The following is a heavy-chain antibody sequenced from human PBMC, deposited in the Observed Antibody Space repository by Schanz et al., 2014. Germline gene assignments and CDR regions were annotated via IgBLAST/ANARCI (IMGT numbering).Heavy chain of an antibody. CDR3: ARPALWFGDNCFDP. CDR2: VSSDGNND. D-gene: IGHD3-10*01. V-gene: IGHV3-30*03. Sequence: VQLVASGGGLVQPGRSLRLSCAASGFTFSTHAMHWVRQAPGKGLEWVALVSSDGNNDYYTDSVKGRFTISRDNSKNTVHLQMNSLRAEDTAVYYCARPALWFGDNCFDPWGQGTLVTVSS. CDR1: GFTFSTHA. J-gene: IGHJ5*02.